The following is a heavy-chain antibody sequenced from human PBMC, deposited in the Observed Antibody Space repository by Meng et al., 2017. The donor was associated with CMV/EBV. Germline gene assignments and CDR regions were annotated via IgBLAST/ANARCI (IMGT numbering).Heavy chain of an antibody. CDR3: AREDCSSTSCYTGYYGMDV. V-gene: IGHV3-7*01. CDR1: GFTFSSYW. Sequence: GSLRLSCAASGFTFSSYWMSWVRQAPGKGLEWVANIKQDGSEKYYVDSVKGRFTISRDNAKNSLYLQMNSLRAEDTAVYYCAREDCSSTSCYTGYYGMDVWGQGTTVTVSS. D-gene: IGHD2-2*02. CDR2: IKQDGSEK. J-gene: IGHJ6*02.